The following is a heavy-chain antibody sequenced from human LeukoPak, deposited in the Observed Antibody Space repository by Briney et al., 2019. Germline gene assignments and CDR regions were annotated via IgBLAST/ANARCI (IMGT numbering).Heavy chain of an antibody. CDR1: GYTFTSYD. D-gene: IGHD4-17*01. Sequence: ASVKVSCKASGYTFTSYDINWVRQATGQGLEWMGWMNPNSGNTGYAQKFQGRVTMTRNTSISTAYMELSSLRSEDTAVYYCARDRRDYGRGFFVYWGQGNLVTVSS. CDR3: ARDRRDYGRGFFVY. CDR2: MNPNSGNT. V-gene: IGHV1-8*01. J-gene: IGHJ4*02.